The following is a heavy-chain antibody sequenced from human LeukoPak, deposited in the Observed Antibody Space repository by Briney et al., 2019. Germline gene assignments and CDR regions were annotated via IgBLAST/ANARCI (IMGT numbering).Heavy chain of an antibody. Sequence: SETLSLTCTVSGGSISSYYWSWIRQPPGKGLEWIGYIYYSGSTNYNPSLKSRVTISVDTSKNQFSLKLSSVTAADTAVYYCARWGNYGSGSYHFDYWGQGTLVTVSS. V-gene: IGHV4-59*01. CDR2: IYYSGST. J-gene: IGHJ4*02. CDR1: GGSISSYY. CDR3: ARWGNYGSGSYHFDY. D-gene: IGHD3-10*01.